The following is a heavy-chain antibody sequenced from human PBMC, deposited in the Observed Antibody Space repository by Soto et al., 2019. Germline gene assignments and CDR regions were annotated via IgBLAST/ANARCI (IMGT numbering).Heavy chain of an antibody. CDR3: ARKGYGEYGGMDV. J-gene: IGHJ6*02. Sequence: PGGSLRLSCAASGFTFTSYTFNWVRQAPGKGLEWVSCISTTSGYIYYADSVKGRFTFSRDNARNSLYLQMNSLRVEDTAVYYCARKGYGEYGGMDVWGQGTMVTVSS. CDR2: ISTTSGYI. D-gene: IGHD4-17*01. V-gene: IGHV3-21*01. CDR1: GFTFTSYT.